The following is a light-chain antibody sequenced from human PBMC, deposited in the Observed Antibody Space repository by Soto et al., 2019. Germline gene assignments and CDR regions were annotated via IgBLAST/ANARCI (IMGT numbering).Light chain of an antibody. CDR2: KAS. J-gene: IGKJ1*01. CDR3: QQYHIYSWT. Sequence: DIKMTQSPSTLSAKVGDRVTITCRASENIGAWLAWYQQKPGKAPKLLIYKASSLESGVPSRFSGGGSGTEFTLTISSLQPDDFATYYCQQYHIYSWTFGQGTKV. CDR1: ENIGAW. V-gene: IGKV1-5*03.